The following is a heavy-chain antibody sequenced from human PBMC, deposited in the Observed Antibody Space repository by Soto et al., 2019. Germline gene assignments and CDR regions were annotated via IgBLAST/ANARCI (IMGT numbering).Heavy chain of an antibody. J-gene: IGHJ5*02. V-gene: IGHV1-2*02. CDR2: INPNSGGT. CDR1: GYTFTGYY. Sequence: ASVKVSCKASGYTFTGYYMHWVRQAPGQGLEWMGWINPNSGGTNYAQKFQGRVTMTRATSISTAYMELSRLRSDDTAVYYCARRSIAAAGTSFDPWGQGTLVTVSS. D-gene: IGHD6-13*01. CDR3: ARRSIAAAGTSFDP.